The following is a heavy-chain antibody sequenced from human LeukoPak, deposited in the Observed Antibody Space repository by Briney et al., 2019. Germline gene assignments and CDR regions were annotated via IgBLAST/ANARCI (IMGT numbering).Heavy chain of an antibody. CDR3: AKDDSSSWYDYFFDY. Sequence: GGSLRLSCATSGFAFSSSSMSWVRQAPGKGLEWVSTISGAGGSTWHADSVKGRFTISRDNSKKSMSLQMSSLRAEDTAIYYCAKDDSSSWYDYFFDYWGQGTLVTVSS. D-gene: IGHD6-13*01. V-gene: IGHV3-23*01. J-gene: IGHJ4*02. CDR1: GFAFSSSS. CDR2: ISGAGGST.